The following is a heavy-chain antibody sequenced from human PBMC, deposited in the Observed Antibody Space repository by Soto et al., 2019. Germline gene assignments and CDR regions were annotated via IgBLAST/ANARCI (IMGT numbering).Heavy chain of an antibody. J-gene: IGHJ3*02. D-gene: IGHD6-19*01. CDR1: GDSFTSYW. CDR2: IYPGDSDT. CDR3: ARWDSSAWYGNAFDI. Sequence: PGESMKISCKVAGDSFTSYWSVWVRQMPGKGLEWMGMIYPGDSDTRYSPSFQGQVSVSADKSISTAYLQCSSLKASDTAMYYCARWDSSAWYGNAFDIWGQGTMVTVSS. V-gene: IGHV5-51*01.